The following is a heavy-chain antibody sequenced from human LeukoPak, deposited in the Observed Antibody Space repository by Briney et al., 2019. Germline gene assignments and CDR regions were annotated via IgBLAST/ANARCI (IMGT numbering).Heavy chain of an antibody. CDR3: ARAHIVVVTAIRGFDY. D-gene: IGHD2-21*02. Sequence: GASVKVSCKASGYTFTSYDINWVRQATGQGLEWMGWMNPNSGNTGYAQKFQGRVTITRDTSASTAYMELSSLRSEDTAVYYCARAHIVVVTAIRGFDYWGQGTLVTVSS. CDR2: MNPNSGNT. CDR1: GYTFTSYD. J-gene: IGHJ4*02. V-gene: IGHV1-8*01.